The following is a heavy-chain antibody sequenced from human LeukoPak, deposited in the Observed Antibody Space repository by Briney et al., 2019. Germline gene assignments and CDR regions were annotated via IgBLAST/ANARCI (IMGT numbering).Heavy chain of an antibody. V-gene: IGHV1-46*01. CDR3: AREGCSSTSCYRGDNWFDP. D-gene: IGHD2-2*02. J-gene: IGHJ5*02. CDR2: INPSGGST. CDR1: GYTFTGYY. Sequence: ASVTVSCTASGYTFTGYYMHWVRQAPGQGLEWMGIINPSGGSTSYAQKFQGRVTMTRDTSTSTVYMELSSLRSEDTAVYYCAREGCSSTSCYRGDNWFDPWGQGTLVTVSS.